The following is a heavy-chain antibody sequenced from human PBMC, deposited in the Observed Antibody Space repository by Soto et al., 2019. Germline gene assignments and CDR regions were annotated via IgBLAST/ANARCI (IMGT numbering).Heavy chain of an antibody. D-gene: IGHD6-13*01. J-gene: IGHJ4*02. CDR1: GGSISSYY. CDR2: IYYSGST. V-gene: IGHV4-59*08. CDR3: ARHPSSSSWYPGVYFDY. Sequence: PSETLSLTCTVSGGSISSYYWSWIRQPPGKGLEWIGYIYYSGSTNYNPSLKSRVTISVDTSKNQFSLKLSSVTAADTAVYYCARHPSSSSWYPGVYFDYWGQGTLVTVSS.